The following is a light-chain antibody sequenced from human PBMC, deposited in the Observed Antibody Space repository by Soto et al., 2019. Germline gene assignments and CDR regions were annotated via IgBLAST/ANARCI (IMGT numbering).Light chain of an antibody. V-gene: IGKV3-11*01. CDR3: QQRSSWPLT. Sequence: IVLTQSPDTLSLSPGERATLSCRASQSVRAYLAWYQQKPGQAPRLLIYDASNRATGIPARFSGRGSGTDFTLTISSLEPEDFGVYYYQQRSSWPLTFGGGTKVEIK. J-gene: IGKJ4*01. CDR2: DAS. CDR1: QSVRAY.